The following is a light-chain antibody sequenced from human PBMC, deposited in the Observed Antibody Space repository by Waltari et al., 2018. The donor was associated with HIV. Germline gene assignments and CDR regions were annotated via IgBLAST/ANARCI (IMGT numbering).Light chain of an antibody. CDR3: QYFGT. CDR2: GAS. Sequence: IVMTQSPATMSVSPVERVTLSCRASQNVKNFLAWYQQKPGQAPRLLIYGASTRATGIPARFSGSGSGTDFTLTISRLQSEDFAVYYCQYFGTFGQGTKVEIK. CDR1: QNVKNF. V-gene: IGKV3-15*01. J-gene: IGKJ1*01.